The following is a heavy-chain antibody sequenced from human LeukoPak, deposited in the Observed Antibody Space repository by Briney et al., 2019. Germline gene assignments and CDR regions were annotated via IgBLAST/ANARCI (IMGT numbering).Heavy chain of an antibody. J-gene: IGHJ6*04. CDR3: ARPGFGELYMDV. CDR2: IYYSGST. V-gene: IGHV4-31*03. Sequence: SETLSLTCTVSGGSISNGGYYWSWIRQHPGKGLEWIGYIYYSGSTYYNPSLKSRVTISVDTSKNQFSLKLSSVTAADTAVYYCARPGFGELYMDVWGKGTTVTVSA. D-gene: IGHD3-10*01. CDR1: GGSISNGGYY.